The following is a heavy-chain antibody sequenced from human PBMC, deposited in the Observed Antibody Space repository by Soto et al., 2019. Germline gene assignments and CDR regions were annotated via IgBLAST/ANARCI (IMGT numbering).Heavy chain of an antibody. CDR1: GGSISSSNW. Sequence: ASETLSLTCAVSGGSISSSNWWSWVRQPPGKGLEWIGEIYHSGSTNYNPSLKSRVTISVDKSKNQFSLKLSSVTAADTAVYYCARDRDGYNYAYFDYWGQGTLVTVSS. CDR3: ARDRDGYNYAYFDY. D-gene: IGHD5-12*01. J-gene: IGHJ4*02. CDR2: IYHSGST. V-gene: IGHV4-4*02.